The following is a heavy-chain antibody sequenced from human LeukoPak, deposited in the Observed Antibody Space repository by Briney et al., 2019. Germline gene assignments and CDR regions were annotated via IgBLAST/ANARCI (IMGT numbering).Heavy chain of an antibody. CDR2: IYHCGST. CDR1: GYSISSGYY. CDR3: ASVFWSGYPY. Sequence: SETLSLTCAVSGYSISSGYYWGWIRQPPGKGLEWIGSIYHCGSTYYNPSLKSRVTISVDTSKNQFSLKLSSVTAADTAVYYCASVFWSGYPYWGQGTLVTVSS. V-gene: IGHV4-38-2*01. J-gene: IGHJ4*02. D-gene: IGHD3-3*01.